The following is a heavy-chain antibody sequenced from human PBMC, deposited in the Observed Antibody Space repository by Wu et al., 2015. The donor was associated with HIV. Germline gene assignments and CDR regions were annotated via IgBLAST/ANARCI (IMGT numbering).Heavy chain of an antibody. J-gene: IGHJ5*02. CDR2: IYYSGST. Sequence: QVQLQESGPGLVKPSETLSLTCTVSGGSISSHYWSWIRQPPGKGLEWIGYIYYSGSTNYNPSLKSRVTISVDTSKNQFSLKLSSVTAADTAVYYCAREHIAARQDWFDPWGQGTLGPPSPQ. CDR1: GGSISSHY. V-gene: IGHV4-59*11. CDR3: AREHIAARQDWFDP. D-gene: IGHD6-6*01.